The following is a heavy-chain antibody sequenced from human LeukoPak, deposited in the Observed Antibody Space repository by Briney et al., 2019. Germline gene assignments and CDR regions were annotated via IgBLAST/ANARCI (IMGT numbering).Heavy chain of an antibody. CDR3: ARPNWNDLHFDY. Sequence: SETLSLTCAVYGGSFSGYYWSWIRQPPGKGLEWIGEINHSGSTNYNPSLKSRVTISVDTSKNQFSLKLSSVTAADTAVYYCARPNWNDLHFDYWGQGTLVTVSS. D-gene: IGHD1-1*01. CDR1: GGSFSGYY. V-gene: IGHV4-34*01. J-gene: IGHJ4*02. CDR2: INHSGST.